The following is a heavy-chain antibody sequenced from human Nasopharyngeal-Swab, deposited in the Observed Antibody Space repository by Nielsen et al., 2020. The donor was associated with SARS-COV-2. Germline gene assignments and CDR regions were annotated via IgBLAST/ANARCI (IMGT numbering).Heavy chain of an antibody. Sequence: ASVKVSCKASGYTFTGYYMHWVQQAPGQGLEWMGWINPNSGGTNYAQKFQGWVTMTRDTSISTAYMELSRLRSDDTAVYYCARLGSGSYYPNYYYGMDVWGQGTTVTVSS. D-gene: IGHD1-26*01. J-gene: IGHJ6*02. V-gene: IGHV1-2*04. CDR1: GYTFTGYY. CDR2: INPNSGGT. CDR3: ARLGSGSYYPNYYYGMDV.